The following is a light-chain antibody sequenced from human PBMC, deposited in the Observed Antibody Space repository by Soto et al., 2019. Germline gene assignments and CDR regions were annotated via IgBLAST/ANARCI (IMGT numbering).Light chain of an antibody. CDR3: QQYDNPNLNVT. V-gene: IGKV1-33*01. CDR1: QDISNY. Sequence: DIQMTQSQSSLSASVGDRVTITCQASQDISNYLTWYQQKPGKAPKLLIYDASNLETGVPSRFSGSGSGTDFTFTISSLQPEDMATYYCQQYDNPNLNVTFGGGTQVEIK. CDR2: DAS. J-gene: IGKJ4*01.